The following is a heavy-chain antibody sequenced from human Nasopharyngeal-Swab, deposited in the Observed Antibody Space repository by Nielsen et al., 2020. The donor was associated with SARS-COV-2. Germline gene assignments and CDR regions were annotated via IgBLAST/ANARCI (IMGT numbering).Heavy chain of an antibody. D-gene: IGHD3-3*01. CDR3: ARDPAEGFLEWLGGG. CDR1: GFTFSSYG. Sequence: GGSLRLSCAASGFTFSSYGMHWVRQAPGKGLEWVAVIWYDGSNKYYADSVKGRFTISRDNSKNTLYLQMNSLRAEDTAVYYCARDPAEGFLEWLGGGWGQGTLVTVSS. V-gene: IGHV3-33*01. CDR2: IWYDGSNK. J-gene: IGHJ4*02.